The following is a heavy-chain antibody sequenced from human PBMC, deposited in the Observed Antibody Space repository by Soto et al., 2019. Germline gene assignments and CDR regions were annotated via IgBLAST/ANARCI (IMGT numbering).Heavy chain of an antibody. CDR3: ARVKRGYLLWFDP. CDR1: GFTFSSYA. Sequence: GGSLRLSCAASGFTFSSYAMHWVRQAPGKGLEYVSAISGNGGSTYYANSVKGRFTISRDNSKNTLYLQMGSLKAEDIAEYYCARVKRGYLLWFDPWGQGTLVTVSS. CDR2: ISGNGGST. D-gene: IGHD3-3*01. J-gene: IGHJ5*02. V-gene: IGHV3-64*01.